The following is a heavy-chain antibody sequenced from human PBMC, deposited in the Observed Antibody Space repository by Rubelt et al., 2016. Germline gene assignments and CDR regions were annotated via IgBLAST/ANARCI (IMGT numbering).Heavy chain of an antibody. J-gene: IGHJ6*02. D-gene: IGHD4-17*01. CDR2: FRGSNGDT. Sequence: QVQLVQSGAEGKKPGASVKVSCKASGYTFTSYGMSWVRQAPGQGLEWMGWFRGSNGDTNYEQKLQGRVTVTTDTSTSTAYMELRSLRSDDTAVYYCVRDKGFGDHGMDVWGQGTTVTVSS. V-gene: IGHV1-18*01. CDR1: GYTFTSYG. CDR3: VRDKGFGDHGMDV.